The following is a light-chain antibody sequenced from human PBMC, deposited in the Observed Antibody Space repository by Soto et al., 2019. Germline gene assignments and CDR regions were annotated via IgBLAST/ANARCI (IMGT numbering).Light chain of an antibody. J-gene: IGKJ1*01. CDR3: QQRSNWPWT. CDR2: DAS. CDR1: HSVISD. V-gene: IGKV3-11*01. Sequence: EIVLTQSPATLSLAPGERATLSCRAIHSVISDLAWYQQKPGQAPRLLIYDASNRATGIPARFSGSGSGTDFTLTISSLEPEDFAVYYCQQRSNWPWTFGQGTKVDI.